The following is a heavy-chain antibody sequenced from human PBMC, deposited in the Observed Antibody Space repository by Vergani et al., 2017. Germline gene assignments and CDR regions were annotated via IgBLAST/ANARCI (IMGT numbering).Heavy chain of an antibody. Sequence: QVQLLQSGSELKKPGASVRISCEASGYTFTNYPLIWVRQAPGQGLEFMGWINTNSGNPTYAPGFTGRFVFSLDTSVSTAYLQISGLKAEDSAVYYCARGRQWRLTEYLYVMDVWGQGTKVTVSS. D-gene: IGHD6-19*01. CDR1: GYTFTNYP. J-gene: IGHJ6*02. V-gene: IGHV7-4-1*02. CDR2: INTNSGNP. CDR3: ARGRQWRLTEYLYVMDV.